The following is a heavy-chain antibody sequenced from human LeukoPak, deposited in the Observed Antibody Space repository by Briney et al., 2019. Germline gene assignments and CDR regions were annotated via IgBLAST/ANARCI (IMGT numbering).Heavy chain of an antibody. CDR3: IAHSPLREAQIAY. Sequence: GGSLSLSCAASGFSFGSVWVSWVRRAAGKGLEWLGRIRSSGDSATTDYPATEKRRFDISRDDSKNMVYLQLSTLDTEDTAVYYCIAHSPLREAQIAYSGEGTPVSASS. D-gene: IGHD5-24*01. V-gene: IGHV3-15*01. CDR2: IRSSGDSATT. J-gene: IGHJ4*02. CDR1: GFSFGSVW.